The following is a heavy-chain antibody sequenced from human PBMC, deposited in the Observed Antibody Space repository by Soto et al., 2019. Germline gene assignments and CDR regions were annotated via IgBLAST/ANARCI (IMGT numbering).Heavy chain of an antibody. J-gene: IGHJ4*02. CDR3: ARFTAMVTETFDY. Sequence: PSETLSLTCTVSGGSISSGGYYWSWIRQHPGKGLEWIGYIYYSGSTYYNPSLKSRVTISVDTSKNQFSLKLSSVTAADTAVYYCARFTAMVTETFDYWGQGTLVTVSS. CDR2: IYYSGST. V-gene: IGHV4-31*03. D-gene: IGHD5-18*01. CDR1: GGSISSGGYY.